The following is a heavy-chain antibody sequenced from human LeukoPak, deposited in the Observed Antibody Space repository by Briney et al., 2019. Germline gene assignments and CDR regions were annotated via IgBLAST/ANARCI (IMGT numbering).Heavy chain of an antibody. V-gene: IGHV4-34*01. Sequence: SETLSLTCAVYGGSFSGYYWSWIRQPPGKGLEWIGEINHSGSTSYNPSLKSRVTISVDTSKNQFSLKLSSVTAADTAVYYCARAPLYCGGDCYLPYFDYWGQGTLVTVSS. J-gene: IGHJ4*02. CDR1: GGSFSGYY. CDR3: ARAPLYCGGDCYLPYFDY. D-gene: IGHD2-21*02. CDR2: INHSGST.